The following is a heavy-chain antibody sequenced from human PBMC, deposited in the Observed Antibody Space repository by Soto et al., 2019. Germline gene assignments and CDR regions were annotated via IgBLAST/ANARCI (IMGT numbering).Heavy chain of an antibody. CDR1: GDSINSNTYY. CDR3: ARRNIVATINWFDP. CDR2: IYYSGSA. Sequence: SETLSLTCIVSGDSINSNTYYWAWIRQSPGEGLEWIGSIYYSGSAFYNPALKSRVTISVDTSKNQFSLKLSSVTAADTAVYYCARRNIVATINWFDPWGQGTLVTVSS. J-gene: IGHJ5*02. V-gene: IGHV4-39*01. D-gene: IGHD5-12*01.